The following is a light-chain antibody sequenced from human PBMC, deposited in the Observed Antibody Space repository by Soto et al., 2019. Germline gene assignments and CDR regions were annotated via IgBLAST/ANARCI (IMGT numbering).Light chain of an antibody. Sequence: EIVLTQSPGTLSLSPGERATLSCRASQSVASSYLAWYQQKPGQAPRLLIYGASSRATGIPDRFSGSGSGTDFTLTISRPEPEDFEVYYCQQYGNSPPWTFRQGTKVEIK. V-gene: IGKV3-20*01. CDR1: QSVASSY. CDR3: QQYGNSPPWT. J-gene: IGKJ1*01. CDR2: GAS.